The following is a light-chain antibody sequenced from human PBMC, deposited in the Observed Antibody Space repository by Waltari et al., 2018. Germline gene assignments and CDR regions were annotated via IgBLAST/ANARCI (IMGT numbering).Light chain of an antibody. J-gene: IGLJ2*01. V-gene: IGLV2-23*01. CDR3: CSYAGSRVV. Sequence: QSALTQPASVSGSPGQSITIPCPGTSSDVGRYNLVSWYQQHPGKAPKCMIYEGSKRPSGVSNRFSGSKSGNTASLTISGLQAEDEADYYCCSYAGSRVVFGGGTKLTVL. CDR1: SSDVGRYNL. CDR2: EGS.